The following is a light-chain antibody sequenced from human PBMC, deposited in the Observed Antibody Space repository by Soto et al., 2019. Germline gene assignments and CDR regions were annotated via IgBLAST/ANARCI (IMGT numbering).Light chain of an antibody. J-gene: IGKJ4*01. CDR1: QSVGSN. CDR2: DAS. V-gene: IGKV3-15*01. CDR3: RHYNMWPHMLS. Sequence: DIVLTQSPGTLSLTPGERGTLSCRASQSVGSNLAWYQHKPGQAPRLLIYDASTRATGVPATFSGSGSGTEFTLTISSLQSDDFAIYYCRHYNMWPHMLSFGGGTKVDIK.